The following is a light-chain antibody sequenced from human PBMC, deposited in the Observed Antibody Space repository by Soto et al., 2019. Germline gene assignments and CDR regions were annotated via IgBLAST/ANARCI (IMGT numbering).Light chain of an antibody. Sequence: TLSVSRGERATLSCRASQSVSTNLAWYQQKPGQAPRLLIYGASTRATGIPVRFSGSGSGTEFTLTISSLQSEDFAVYYCQQYNNWPPWTSGQGTKVDI. CDR2: GAS. J-gene: IGKJ1*01. CDR3: QQYNNWPPWT. V-gene: IGKV3-15*01. CDR1: QSVSTN.